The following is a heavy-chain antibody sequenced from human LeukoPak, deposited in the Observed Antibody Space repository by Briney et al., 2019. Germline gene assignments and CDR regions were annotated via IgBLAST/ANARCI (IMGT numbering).Heavy chain of an antibody. CDR1: GFTFSSYC. CDR3: AKKGRYGSGSYRDY. D-gene: IGHD3-10*01. V-gene: IGHV3-30*18. J-gene: IGHJ4*02. Sequence: GGSLRLSCEASGFTFSSYCMHWVRQAPGKGLEWVAVISYDGSNKCYADSVKGRFTISSDKSKNTLYLQMNSLRAEDTAVYYCAKKGRYGSGSYRDYWGQGTLVTVSS. CDR2: ISYDGSNK.